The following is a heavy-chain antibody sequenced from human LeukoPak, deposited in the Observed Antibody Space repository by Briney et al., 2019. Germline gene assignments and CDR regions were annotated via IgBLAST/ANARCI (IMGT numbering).Heavy chain of an antibody. CDR2: IYYSGCT. D-gene: IGHD5-24*01. CDR3: ARAEDGYSNWFDP. CDR1: GGSISSGDYY. V-gene: IGHV4-30-4*08. Sequence: SQTLSLTCTVSGGSISSGDYYWSWIRQPPGKGLEWIGYIYYSGCTYYNPSLKSRVTISVDTSKNQFSLKLSSVTAADTAVYYCARAEDGYSNWFDPWGQGTLVTVSS. J-gene: IGHJ5*02.